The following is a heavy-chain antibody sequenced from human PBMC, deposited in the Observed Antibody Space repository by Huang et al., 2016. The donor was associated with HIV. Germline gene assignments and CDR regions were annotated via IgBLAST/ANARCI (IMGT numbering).Heavy chain of an antibody. CDR1: GYTFNIYD. D-gene: IGHD4-4*01. CDR2: ISNYNGNT. V-gene: IGHV1-18*01. J-gene: IGHJ4*02. Sequence: QVQLVQSGAEVKKPGAAVKVSCQASGYTFNIYDINWVRQAPGQGVEWMGWISNYNGNTKYVQKFQGRVTMTSDTSTSTAYMELRSLRFDDTAVYYCARVDGYSNFLHFDYWGQGTLVTVSS. CDR3: ARVDGYSNFLHFDY.